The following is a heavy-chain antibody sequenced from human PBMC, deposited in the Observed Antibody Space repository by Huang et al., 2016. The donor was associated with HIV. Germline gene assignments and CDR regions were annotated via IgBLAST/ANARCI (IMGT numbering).Heavy chain of an antibody. CDR1: GGSLSGYY. V-gene: IGHV4-34*02. J-gene: IGHJ5*02. CDR3: ARDATKNPRGWFDP. Sequence: QVHLQQWGAGLLKSAETLSLTCAVYGGSLSGYYWSWLRQTPGKGLEWIGEINHLGSPNYNPSLKSRVSISMDGSKKQFSLKLRSISDADMAVYFCARDATKNPRGWFDPWGQGTLVTVSS. D-gene: IGHD3-10*01. CDR2: INHLGSP.